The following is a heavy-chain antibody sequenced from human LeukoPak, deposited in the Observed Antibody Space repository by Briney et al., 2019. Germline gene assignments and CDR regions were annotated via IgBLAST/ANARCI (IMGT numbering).Heavy chain of an antibody. Sequence: GGSLRLSRAASRFTFNHYGMHWVRQAPGKGLQWVAFIRYDGSKKYYADSLKGRFTISRDNSKNTLYLEMNSLKIEDTAIYYCARAGEYDSDNFFASWGQGVLVTVSP. D-gene: IGHD3-22*01. CDR1: RFTFNHYG. CDR2: IRYDGSKK. V-gene: IGHV3-30*02. J-gene: IGHJ4*02. CDR3: ARAGEYDSDNFFAS.